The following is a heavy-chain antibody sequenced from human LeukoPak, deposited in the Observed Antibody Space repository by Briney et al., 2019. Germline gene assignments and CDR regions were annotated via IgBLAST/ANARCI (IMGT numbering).Heavy chain of an antibody. CDR2: IYYSGST. CDR1: GGSISISSYY. Sequence: SETLSLTCTVSGGSISISSYYWGWIRQPPGKGLEWTGSIYYSGSTYYNPSLKSRVTISVDTSKNQFSLRLSSVTAADTAVYYCARVTGYMIEDYFDYWGQGTLVTVSS. J-gene: IGHJ4*02. V-gene: IGHV4-39*07. D-gene: IGHD3-22*01. CDR3: ARVTGYMIEDYFDY.